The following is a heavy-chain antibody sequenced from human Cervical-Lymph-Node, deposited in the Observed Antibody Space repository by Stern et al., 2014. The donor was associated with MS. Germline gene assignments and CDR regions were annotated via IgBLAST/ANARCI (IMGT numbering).Heavy chain of an antibody. CDR1: GFTISNYA. J-gene: IGHJ4*02. CDR3: AQSHVAY. V-gene: IGHV3-30-3*01. Sequence: VQLVESGGGVVQPGRSLRLSCATSGFTISNYALHWVRQAPGKGLEWVAVISNDAGNKHYADSVTGRFPISRDNSNNTLYLQMNSRRPEDTAVYYCAQSHVAYWGQGTLVTVSS. D-gene: IGHD5-24*01. CDR2: ISNDAGNK.